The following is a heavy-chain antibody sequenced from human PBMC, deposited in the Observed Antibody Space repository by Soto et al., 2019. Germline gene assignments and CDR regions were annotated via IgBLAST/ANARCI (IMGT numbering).Heavy chain of an antibody. J-gene: IGHJ4*02. Sequence: QVQLVQSGAEVKKPGASVKVSCKASGYTFTSYDINWVRQATGQGLEWMGWMNPNSGNTGYAQKFQGTGTMTRTSPISTASIELSILSSEASAVSSVARETSVAGKGWYGTWGQGSVVTVPS. CDR1: GYTFTSYD. CDR3: ARETSVAGKGWYGT. D-gene: IGHD6-13*01. CDR2: MNPNSGNT. V-gene: IGHV1-8*01.